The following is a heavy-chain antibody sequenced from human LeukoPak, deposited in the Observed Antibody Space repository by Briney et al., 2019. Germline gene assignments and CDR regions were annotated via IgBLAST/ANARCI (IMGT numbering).Heavy chain of an antibody. D-gene: IGHD6-19*01. Sequence: SETLSLTCAVYGGSFSGYYWSWIRQPPGKGLEWIGEINHSGSTNYNPSLKSRVTISVDTSNTQFSLKLSSVTAADTAVYYCARTGVGAVAGTTVDYWGQGTLVTVSS. CDR1: GGSFSGYY. V-gene: IGHV4-34*01. J-gene: IGHJ4*02. CDR2: INHSGST. CDR3: ARTGVGAVAGTTVDY.